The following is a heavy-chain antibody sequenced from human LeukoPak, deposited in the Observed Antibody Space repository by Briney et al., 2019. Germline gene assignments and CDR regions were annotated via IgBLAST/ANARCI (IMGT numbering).Heavy chain of an antibody. J-gene: IGHJ5*02. D-gene: IGHD2-15*01. CDR2: INDDGGDT. CDR1: GFTFKLYW. Sequence: PGGSLRLSCAASGFTFKLYWMHWVRHVPGKRPVWVSRINDDGGDTVYADSVRGRFTISRDDAKNTVYLQMNNLRAEDTAVYHCVRGGPSTWSWGQGTLVTVSS. V-gene: IGHV3-74*01. CDR3: VRGGPSTWS.